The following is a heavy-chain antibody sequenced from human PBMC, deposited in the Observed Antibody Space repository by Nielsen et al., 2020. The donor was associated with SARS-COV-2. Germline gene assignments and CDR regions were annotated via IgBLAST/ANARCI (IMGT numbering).Heavy chain of an antibody. D-gene: IGHD5-24*01. CDR3: AREGRDLPLDY. CDR1: GFTFSDYY. J-gene: IGHJ4*02. Sequence: GGSLRLSCAASGFTFSDYYMSWIRQAPGKGLEWISYIRSGSTYTNYADSVKGRFTISRDDAKNSLYLQTNSLRAEDTAVYYCAREGRDLPLDYWGQGVLVTVSS. V-gene: IGHV3-11*05. CDR2: IRSGSTYT.